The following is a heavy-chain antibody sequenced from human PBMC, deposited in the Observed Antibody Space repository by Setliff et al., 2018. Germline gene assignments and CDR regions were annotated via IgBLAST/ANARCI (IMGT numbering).Heavy chain of an antibody. D-gene: IGHD3-22*01. V-gene: IGHV1-18*01. CDR3: ARINFYVSSGYYYAPEL. CDR1: GFTFTDYG. J-gene: IGHJ4*02. CDR2: INNYNFNT. Sequence: ASVKVSCKSSGFTFTDYGITWVRQVPGQGLEWMGWINNYNFNTQYAQKFQGRVTVTTDTSTTTAYMELRSLRADDTAVYYCARINFYVSSGYYYAPELWGQGTTVTVS.